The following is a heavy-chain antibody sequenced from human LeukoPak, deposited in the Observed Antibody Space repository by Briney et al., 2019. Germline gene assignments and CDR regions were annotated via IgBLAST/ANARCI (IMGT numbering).Heavy chain of an antibody. CDR3: AKGYSYGLNWFDP. CDR2: ISYDGSNK. J-gene: IGHJ5*02. V-gene: IGHV3-30*04. Sequence: GGSLRLSCAASGFTFSSYAMHWVRQAPGKGLEWVAVISYDGSNKYYADSVKGRFTISRDNSKNTLYLQMNSLRAEDTAVYYCAKGYSYGLNWFDPWGQGTLVTVSS. CDR1: GFTFSSYA. D-gene: IGHD5-18*01.